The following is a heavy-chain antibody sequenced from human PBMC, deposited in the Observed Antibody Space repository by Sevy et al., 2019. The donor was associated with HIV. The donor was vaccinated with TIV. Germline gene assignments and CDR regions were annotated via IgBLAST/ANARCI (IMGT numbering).Heavy chain of an antibody. D-gene: IGHD2-8*01. CDR3: AREGCTKPHDY. CDR2: LSFGCGEI. V-gene: IGHV3-23*01. Sequence: GGSLRLSCAASGFTFSKYSMSWVRQPPGNGVEWVSTLSFGCGEINYADSVKGRFTISRDNSKSSVYLQMNNLRPEDTAVYYCAREGCTKPHDYWGQGTLVTVSS. J-gene: IGHJ4*02. CDR1: GFTFSKYS.